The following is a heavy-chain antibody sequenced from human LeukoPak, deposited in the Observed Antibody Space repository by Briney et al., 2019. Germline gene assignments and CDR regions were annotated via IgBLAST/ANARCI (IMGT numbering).Heavy chain of an antibody. J-gene: IGHJ4*02. CDR2: ISVGAEYI. D-gene: IGHD3-22*01. CDR3: ARDPPPDDTSGYLDY. Sequence: GGSLRLSCAASGFTFSTYVMNWFRQAPGKGLEWVSTISVGAEYIFYADSVKGRFTISRDDSNNALYLQMHSLRAEDTALYYCARDPPPDDTSGYLDYWGQGALVTVSS. CDR1: GFTFSTYV. V-gene: IGHV3-23*01.